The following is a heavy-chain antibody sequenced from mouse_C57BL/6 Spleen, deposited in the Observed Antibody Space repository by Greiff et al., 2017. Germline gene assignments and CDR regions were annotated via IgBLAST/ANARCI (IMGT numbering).Heavy chain of an antibody. CDR2: IDPSDSYT. Sequence: QVQLQQPGAELVRPGTSVKLSCKASGYTFTSYWMHWVKQRPGQGLEWIGVIDPSDSYTNYNQKFKGKATLTVDTSSSTAYMQRSSLTSEDSAVYYCARRRYYGSSYYYAMDYWGQGTSVTVSS. J-gene: IGHJ4*01. CDR1: GYTFTSYW. D-gene: IGHD1-1*01. V-gene: IGHV1-59*01. CDR3: ARRRYYGSSYYYAMDY.